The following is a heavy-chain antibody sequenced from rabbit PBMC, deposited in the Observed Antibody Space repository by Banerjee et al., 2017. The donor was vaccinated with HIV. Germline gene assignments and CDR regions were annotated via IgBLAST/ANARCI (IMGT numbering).Heavy chain of an antibody. CDR2: IYGGDGTT. V-gene: IGHV1S45*01. Sequence: QEQLEESGGDLVKPGASLTLTCKASGFSFSGSYWISWVRQAPGKGLEWIGCIYGGDGTTYYATWAQGRFTISKTSSTTVTLQMTSLTAADTATYFCARSYDDDADVGYYFNLWGQGTLVTVS. CDR1: GFSFSGSYW. J-gene: IGHJ4*01. CDR3: ARSYDDDADVGYYFNL. D-gene: IGHD2-1*01.